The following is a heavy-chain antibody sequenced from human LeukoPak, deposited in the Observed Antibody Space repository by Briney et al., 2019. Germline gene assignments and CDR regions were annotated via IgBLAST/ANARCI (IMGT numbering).Heavy chain of an antibody. D-gene: IGHD6-13*01. J-gene: IGHJ3*02. V-gene: IGHV4-59*01. CDR1: GGSNSSYY. CDR3: AAPYSSSWYDAFDI. CDR2: IYYSGST. Sequence: SETLSLTCTVSGGSNSSYYWSWLRQPPGKGLEWIGYIYYSGSTNYNPSLKSRVTISVDTSKNQFSLKLSSVTAADTAVYYCAAPYSSSWYDAFDIWGQGTMVTVSS.